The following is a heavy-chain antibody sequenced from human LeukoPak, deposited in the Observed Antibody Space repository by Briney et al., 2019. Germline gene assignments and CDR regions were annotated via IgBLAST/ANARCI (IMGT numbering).Heavy chain of an antibody. CDR1: GGPISSGGYY. CDR2: IYYSGNT. D-gene: IGHD4-17*01. Sequence: SQTLSLTCTVSGGPISSGGYYWTWIRQHPGKGLEWIGYIYYSGNTYYNPSLKSRVTISVDTSENQFSLKLSSVTAADTAVYYCAREGTYGDSEVFDYWGQGTLVTVSS. CDR3: AREGTYGDSEVFDY. V-gene: IGHV4-31*03. J-gene: IGHJ4*02.